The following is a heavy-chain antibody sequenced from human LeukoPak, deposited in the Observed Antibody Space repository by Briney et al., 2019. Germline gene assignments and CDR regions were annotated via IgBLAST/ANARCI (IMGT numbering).Heavy chain of an antibody. D-gene: IGHD3-22*01. V-gene: IGHV4-4*07. CDR3: ARGGSSGYYYG. Sequence: SETRSLTCTGTGGSISSYYWSWIRQPAGKGLEWIGRLYTSGSTNYNPSLKSRVTMSVDTSKNQFSLKLTSMTAADTAVYYCARGGSSGYYYGWGQGTLVTVSS. CDR1: GGSISSYY. J-gene: IGHJ4*02. CDR2: LYTSGST.